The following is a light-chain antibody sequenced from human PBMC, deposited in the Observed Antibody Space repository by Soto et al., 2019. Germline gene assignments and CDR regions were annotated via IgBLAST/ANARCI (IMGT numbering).Light chain of an antibody. V-gene: IGKV3-15*01. Sequence: EIVMTQSPATLSVSPGERATLSCRASQSVSSNLAWYQQKPGQAPRLLIYGASTRATGIPARFSGSGSGTEFTLTISGLQSEDFAVYYCQQYHNWPAITFGQGTRL. CDR3: QQYHNWPAIT. J-gene: IGKJ5*01. CDR1: QSVSSN. CDR2: GAS.